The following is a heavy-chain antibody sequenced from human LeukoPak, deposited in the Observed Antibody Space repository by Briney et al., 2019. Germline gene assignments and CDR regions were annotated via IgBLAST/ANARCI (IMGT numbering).Heavy chain of an antibody. V-gene: IGHV1-69*04. J-gene: IGHJ3*02. CDR1: GGTFSSYA. D-gene: IGHD2-2*03. Sequence: SVKVSCKASGGTFSSYAISWVRQAPGQGLEWMGRIIPILGIANYAQKVQGRVTITADKSTSTAYMELGSLRSEDTAVYYCARVDKDAFDIWGQGTMVTVSS. CDR2: IIPILGIA. CDR3: ARVDKDAFDI.